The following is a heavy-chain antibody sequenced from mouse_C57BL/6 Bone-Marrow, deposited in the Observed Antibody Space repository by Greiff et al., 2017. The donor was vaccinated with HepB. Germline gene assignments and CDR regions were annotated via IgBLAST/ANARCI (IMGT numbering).Heavy chain of an antibody. CDR3: ARGGDITTVVDY. V-gene: IGHV3-6*01. CDR1: GYSITSGYY. Sequence: ESGPGLVKPSQSLSLTCSVTGYSITSGYYWNWIRQFPGNKLEWMGYISYDGSNNYNPSLKNRISITRDTSKNQFFLKLNSVTTEDTATYYCARGGDITTVVDYWGQGTTLTVAS. D-gene: IGHD1-1*01. J-gene: IGHJ2*01. CDR2: ISYDGSN.